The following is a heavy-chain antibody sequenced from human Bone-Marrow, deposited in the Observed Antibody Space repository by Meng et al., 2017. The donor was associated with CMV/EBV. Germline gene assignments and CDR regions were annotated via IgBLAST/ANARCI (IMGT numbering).Heavy chain of an antibody. CDR3: ARDQRFTIFGVVIPNYYGMDV. CDR2: IYHSGST. V-gene: IGHV4-4*02. D-gene: IGHD3-3*01. J-gene: IGHJ6*02. CDR1: GGSISSSNW. Sequence: GSLRLSCAVSGGSISSSNWWSWVRQPPGKGLEWIGEIYHSGSTNYNPSLKSRVTISVDKSKNQFSLKLSSVTAADTAVYYCARDQRFTIFGVVIPNYYGMDVWGQGTTVTVSS.